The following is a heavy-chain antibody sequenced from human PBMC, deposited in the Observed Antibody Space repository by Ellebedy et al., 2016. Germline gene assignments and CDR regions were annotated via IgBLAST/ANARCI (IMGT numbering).Heavy chain of an antibody. Sequence: GGSLRLSCAASGFTFSSYAIHWVRQAPGKGLEWISYISSVNTYTNYAESVKGRFTISRDNAKNSLYLQMNSLRGEDTAVYYCAKVAAGGDNYVDYWGQGTLVSVSS. D-gene: IGHD5-18*01. CDR1: GFTFSSYA. CDR3: AKVAAGGDNYVDY. CDR2: ISSVNTYT. J-gene: IGHJ4*02. V-gene: IGHV3-21*05.